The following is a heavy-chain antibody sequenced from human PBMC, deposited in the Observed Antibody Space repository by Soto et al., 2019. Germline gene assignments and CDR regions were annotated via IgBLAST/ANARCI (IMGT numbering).Heavy chain of an antibody. CDR1: GVTLTRYA. CDR3: ARDGSNCTDVIWCHDFAY. CDR2: IVPLFGTE. J-gene: IGHJ4*02. V-gene: IGHV1-69*06. Sequence: SVQVSCKASGVTLTRYAVSWVRQAPGQGPEWMGRIVPLFGTEKSAQKFQGRTKMAADKSTNTAYLELTSLTSEDTAVYFCARDGSNCTDVIWCHDFAYWGQGTLVTVSS. D-gene: IGHD2-8*01.